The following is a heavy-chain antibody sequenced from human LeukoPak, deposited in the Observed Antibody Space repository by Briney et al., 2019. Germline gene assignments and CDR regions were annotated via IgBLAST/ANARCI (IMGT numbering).Heavy chain of an antibody. J-gene: IGHJ4*02. D-gene: IGHD3-10*01. CDR2: ISSSSYI. CDR1: GFTFSSYS. CDR3: ASGPIGPRIVDY. V-gene: IGHV3-21*01. Sequence: PGGSLRLSCAASGFTFSSYSMNWVRQAPGKGLEWVSSISSSSYIYYADSVKGRFTISRDNAKNSLYLQMNSLRAEDTAVYYCASGPIGPRIVDYWGQGTLVTVSS.